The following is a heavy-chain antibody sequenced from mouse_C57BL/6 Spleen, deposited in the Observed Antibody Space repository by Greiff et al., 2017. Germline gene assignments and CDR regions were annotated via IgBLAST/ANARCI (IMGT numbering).Heavy chain of an antibody. J-gene: IGHJ2*01. CDR3: ARRRNWDYFDY. CDR1: GFTFSDYG. Sequence: EVKLVESGGGLVKPGGSLKLSCAASGFTFSDYGMHWVRQAPEKGLEWVAYISSGSSTIYYADTVKGRFTISRDNAKNTLFLQMTNLRSEDTAMYYCARRRNWDYFDYWGQGTTLTVSS. V-gene: IGHV5-17*01. D-gene: IGHD4-1*01. CDR2: ISSGSSTI.